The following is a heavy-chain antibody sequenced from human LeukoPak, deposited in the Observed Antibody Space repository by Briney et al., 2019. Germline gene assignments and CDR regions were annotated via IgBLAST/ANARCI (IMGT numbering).Heavy chain of an antibody. V-gene: IGHV3-30*18. J-gene: IGHJ4*02. CDR2: ISYDGSNK. Sequence: PGGSLRLSCAASGFTFSSYGMHWVRQAPGKGLEWVAVISYDGSNKYYADSVKGRFTISRDNSKNTLYLQMNSLRAEDTAVYYCAKEGIRYGSGSFDYWGQGTLVTVSS. D-gene: IGHD3-10*01. CDR3: AKEGIRYGSGSFDY. CDR1: GFTFSSYG.